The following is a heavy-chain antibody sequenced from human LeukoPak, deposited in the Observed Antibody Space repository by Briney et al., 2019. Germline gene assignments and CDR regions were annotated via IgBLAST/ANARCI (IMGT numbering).Heavy chain of an antibody. V-gene: IGHV1-8*03. J-gene: IGHJ5*02. CDR1: GYTFTSYD. CDR3: ARGQVTMVRGVIRSVWFDP. D-gene: IGHD3-10*01. CDR2: MNPNSGNT. Sequence: ASLKVSCKASGYTFTSYDINWVRQATGQGLEWMGWMNPNSGNTGYAQKFQGRVTITRNTSISTAYMELSSLRSEDTAVYYCARGQVTMVRGVIRSVWFDPWGQGTLVTVSS.